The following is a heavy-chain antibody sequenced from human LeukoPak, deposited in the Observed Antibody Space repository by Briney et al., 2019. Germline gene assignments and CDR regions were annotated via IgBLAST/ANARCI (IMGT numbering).Heavy chain of an antibody. D-gene: IGHD2-15*01. CDR1: NDXISSYY. Sequence: SETLSLTCSDSNDXISSYYCSWIRQPPGEGLEWIGHIYYSGSTTYNPSIKSRVTISVDTSMNQFSLKRNSVTAADTAVYYSARQSNPDYSWGALDYWGQGTLVTVSS. CDR3: ARQSNPDYSWGALDY. CDR2: IYYSGST. J-gene: IGHJ4*02. V-gene: IGHV4-59*08.